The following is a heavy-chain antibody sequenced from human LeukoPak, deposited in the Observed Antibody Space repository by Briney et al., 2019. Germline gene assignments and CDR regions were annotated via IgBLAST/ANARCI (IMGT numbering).Heavy chain of an antibody. V-gene: IGHV1-8*01. J-gene: IGHJ4*02. CDR1: VYTFSTCD. D-gene: IGHD1-1*01. CDR2: MNPNRGNT. CDR3: TRVLGSISH. Sequence: ASVKVSCKASVYTFSTCDINWLRQATGQGLEWIGWMNPNRGNTGIAHKFQGRVTMTRDTSINTAYMEPSSLRSEDTAVYYCTRVLGSISHWGQGTLVTVSS.